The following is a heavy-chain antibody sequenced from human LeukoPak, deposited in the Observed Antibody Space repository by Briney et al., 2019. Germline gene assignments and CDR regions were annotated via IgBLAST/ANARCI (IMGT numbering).Heavy chain of an antibody. V-gene: IGHV4-38-2*02. CDR3: ARRAAPGTIDY. CDR1: GYSISSGYF. Sequence: PSETLSLTCTVSGYSISSGYFWGWIRQPPGKGLEWIGSIYHSGSTNFNPSLKSRVTISVDTSKNQFSLKLTSVTAADAAVYYCARRAAPGTIDYWGQGTLVTVSS. CDR2: IYHSGST. D-gene: IGHD6-13*01. J-gene: IGHJ4*02.